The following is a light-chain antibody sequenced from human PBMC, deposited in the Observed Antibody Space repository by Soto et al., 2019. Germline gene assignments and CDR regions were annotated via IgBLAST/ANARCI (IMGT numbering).Light chain of an antibody. J-gene: IGKJ4*01. CDR3: QKYNSDPLT. CDR1: HDIGNS. CDR2: GAS. V-gene: IGKV1-27*01. Sequence: DLPMTQSPPSLSASVGDRVTVTCRASHDIGNSLAWYQQRPGKSPRLLIYGASTLQSGVTARFSGSGSGTDFTLVISSLRPEDVATYYCQKYNSDPLTFGGGTKVEVK.